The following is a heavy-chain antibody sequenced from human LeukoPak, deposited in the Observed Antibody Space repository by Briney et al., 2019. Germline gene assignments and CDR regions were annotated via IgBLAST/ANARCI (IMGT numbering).Heavy chain of an antibody. J-gene: IGHJ4*02. CDR1: GGSISSYY. Sequence: SETLSLTCTVSGGSISSYYRSWIRQPAGKGLEWIGRIYTSGTTHYNPSLKSRVTMSVDTSKNQFSLKLSSVTAADTAVYYCARLSTVTTSFDYWGQGTLVTVSS. CDR2: IYTSGTT. CDR3: ARLSTVTTSFDY. V-gene: IGHV4-4*07. D-gene: IGHD4-17*01.